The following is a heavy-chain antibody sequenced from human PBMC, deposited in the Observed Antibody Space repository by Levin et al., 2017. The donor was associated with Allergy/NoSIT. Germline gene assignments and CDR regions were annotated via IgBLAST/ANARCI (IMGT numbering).Heavy chain of an antibody. Sequence: LRLSCTVSGGSISSGGYYWSWIRQHPGTGLEWIGYIYYSGSTYYNPSLKSRVTISVDTSKNQFSLKLGSVTAADTAVYYCARASHIVVVTAMDKTRFDPWGQGTLVTVSS. CDR2: IYYSGST. J-gene: IGHJ5*02. D-gene: IGHD2-21*02. V-gene: IGHV4-31*03. CDR3: ARASHIVVVTAMDKTRFDP. CDR1: GGSISSGGYY.